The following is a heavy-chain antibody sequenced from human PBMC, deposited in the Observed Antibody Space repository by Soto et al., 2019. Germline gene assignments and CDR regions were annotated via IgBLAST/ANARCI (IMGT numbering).Heavy chain of an antibody. CDR2: VSHDGRNT. CDR1: GFTFSDYA. V-gene: IGHV3-30*18. J-gene: IGHJ4*02. Sequence: VQLVESGGGVVQPGRSLRLSCAASGFTFSDYAMHWVRQAPGKGLEWVAVVSHDGRNTHYADSVKGRFTISRDSSKNTVSLGRSSLGAEVTAGYYCGKGGRQWLVISDFNYWGQGALVTVSS. CDR3: GKGGRQWLVISDFNY. D-gene: IGHD6-19*01.